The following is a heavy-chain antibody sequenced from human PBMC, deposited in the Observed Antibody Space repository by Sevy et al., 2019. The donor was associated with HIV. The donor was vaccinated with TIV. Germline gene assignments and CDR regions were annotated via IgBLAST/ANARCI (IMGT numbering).Heavy chain of an antibody. V-gene: IGHV3-49*03. D-gene: IGHD3-10*01. CDR1: GFTFGDYA. CDR2: IRSKAYGGTT. Sequence: GGSLRLSCTASGFTFGDYAMSWFRQAPGKGLEWVGFIRSKAYGGTTEYAASVKGRFTISRDDSKSIAYLQMNSLKTEDTAVYYRTRDRRYYGSGSYYGDYYYYYGMDVWGQGTTVTVSS. CDR3: TRDRRYYGSGSYYGDYYYYYGMDV. J-gene: IGHJ6*02.